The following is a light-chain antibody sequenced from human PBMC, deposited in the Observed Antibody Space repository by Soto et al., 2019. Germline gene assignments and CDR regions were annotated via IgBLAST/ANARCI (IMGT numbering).Light chain of an antibody. CDR2: GAS. J-gene: IGKJ2*01. V-gene: IGKV3-20*01. CDR3: QQYGGSPRT. Sequence: DIVLTQSPGTLSLSPGERATLSCRASQSVFNNNLAWYQQKHGQAPRLLMFGASSRATGIPDRFSGSGSGTDFTLTISRLEPEDFAIYHCQQYGGSPRTFGQGTKLEIK. CDR1: QSVFNNN.